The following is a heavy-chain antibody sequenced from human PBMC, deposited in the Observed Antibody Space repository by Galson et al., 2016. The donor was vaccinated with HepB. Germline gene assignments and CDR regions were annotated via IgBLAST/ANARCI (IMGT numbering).Heavy chain of an antibody. CDR3: TRAFPWTGYYMDY. D-gene: IGHD3/OR15-3a*01. CDR1: GFTFGDYA. CDR2: IRSKAYGGTT. Sequence: SLRLSCAASGFTFGDYAMSWFRQAPGKGLEWVGFIRSKAYGGTTEYAASVKGRFTISRDDSKSIAYLQMNSVKTEDTAVYYCTRAFPWTGYYMDYWGQGTLVTVSS. V-gene: IGHV3-49*03. J-gene: IGHJ4*02.